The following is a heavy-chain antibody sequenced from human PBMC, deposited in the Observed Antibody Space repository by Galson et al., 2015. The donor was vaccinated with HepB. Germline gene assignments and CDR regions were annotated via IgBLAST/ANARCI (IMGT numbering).Heavy chain of an antibody. V-gene: IGHV3-11*01. CDR1: GFAFSDSY. CDR3: TGMSRSWFDP. J-gene: IGHJ5*02. Sequence: SLRLSCATSGFAFSDSYMAWFRQAPGKGMEWLSYISNSGSSIYYGESVKGRFTISRDNARNSLFLHMNSLRAEDTAMYFCTGMSRSWFDPWGPGTLVTVSS. CDR2: ISNSGSSI. D-gene: IGHD5/OR15-5a*01.